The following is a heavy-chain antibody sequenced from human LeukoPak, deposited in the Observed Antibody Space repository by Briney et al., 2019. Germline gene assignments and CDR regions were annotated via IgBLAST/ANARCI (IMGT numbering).Heavy chain of an antibody. Sequence: VASVTLSFTCSANSLTELSIQRVRQAPGKGLERMGVFDPEEAKMVYAQNFQGRVTITEDTSTQTAYMELSGLTSDDTAVYYCTTRSGDFWSGFVNWGQGTLVTVSS. D-gene: IGHD3-3*01. J-gene: IGHJ4*02. V-gene: IGHV1-24*01. CDR1: ANSLTELS. CDR3: TTRSGDFWSGFVN. CDR2: FDPEEAKM.